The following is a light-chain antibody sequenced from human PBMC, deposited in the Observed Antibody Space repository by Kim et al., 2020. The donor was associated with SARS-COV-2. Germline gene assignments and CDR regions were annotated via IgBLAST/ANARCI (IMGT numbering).Light chain of an antibody. J-gene: IGLJ1*01. CDR3: SSYTSGSSHV. CDR1: SSDVGGYNY. CDR2: DVS. V-gene: IGLV2-14*03. Sequence: QSALTQPASVSGSRGQSITMSCTGTSSDVGGYNYVSWYQQHPGKAPKLIIFDVSSRPSGVSNRFSGSKSGNTASLTISGLQAEDEADYYCSSYTSGSSHVFGTGTKVTVL.